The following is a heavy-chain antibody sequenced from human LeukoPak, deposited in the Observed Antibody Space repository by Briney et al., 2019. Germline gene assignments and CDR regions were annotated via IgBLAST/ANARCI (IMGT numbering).Heavy chain of an antibody. D-gene: IGHD3-22*01. V-gene: IGHV3-33*06. CDR2: IWYDGSNK. J-gene: IGHJ3*02. CDR3: AKARPPYDSSGYDAFDI. Sequence: GGSLRLSCAASGSTFSSYGMHWVRQAPGKGLEWVAVIWYDGSNKYYADSVKGRFTISRDNSKNTLYLQMNSLRAEDTAVYYCAKARPPYDSSGYDAFDIWGQGTMVTVSS. CDR1: GSTFSSYG.